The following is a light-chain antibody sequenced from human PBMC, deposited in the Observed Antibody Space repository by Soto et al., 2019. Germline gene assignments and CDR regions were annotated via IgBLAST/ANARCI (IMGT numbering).Light chain of an antibody. Sequence: VVLTQSPGTLSLSPGERATLSCRASQIVSASHLAWYQQKPGQAPRLLLYGASTRATDIPDRFSGSGSGTDFTLTISRVEPEDFAVFYCQHYGSSPLTFGGGTRLEI. CDR1: QIVSASH. V-gene: IGKV3-20*01. J-gene: IGKJ5*01. CDR2: GAS. CDR3: QHYGSSPLT.